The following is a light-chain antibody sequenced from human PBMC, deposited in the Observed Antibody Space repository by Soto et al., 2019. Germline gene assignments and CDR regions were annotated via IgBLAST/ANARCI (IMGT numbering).Light chain of an antibody. CDR2: SGS. CDR3: MQALQTPTT. CDR1: QSLLHSNGYNY. Sequence: DIVMTQSPLSLPVTPGEPASISCRSSQSLLHSNGYNYLYWYLQKPGQSPQLLIYSGSNRATGVPDRFSGSESATDFTLKSSRLEAEDVVVYYCMQALQTPTTFGQGTKLEIK. J-gene: IGKJ2*01. V-gene: IGKV2-28*01.